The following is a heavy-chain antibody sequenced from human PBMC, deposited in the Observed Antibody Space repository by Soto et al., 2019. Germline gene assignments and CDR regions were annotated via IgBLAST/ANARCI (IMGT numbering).Heavy chain of an antibody. J-gene: IGHJ4*02. Sequence: QVQLQESGPGLVKPSETLSLTCTVSGGSISSYYWSWIRQPPGKGLEWIGYIYYSGSTNYNPSLKSRVTISVDTSKNQFSLKRSYVTAADTAVYYCERGRPTYSYGPFFDYWGQGTLVAVSS. D-gene: IGHD5-18*01. CDR1: GGSISSYY. V-gene: IGHV4-59*01. CDR3: ERGRPTYSYGPFFDY. CDR2: IYYSGST.